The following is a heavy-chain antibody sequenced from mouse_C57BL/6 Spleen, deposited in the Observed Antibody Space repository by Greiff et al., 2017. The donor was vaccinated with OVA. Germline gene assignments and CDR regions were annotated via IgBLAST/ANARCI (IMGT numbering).Heavy chain of an antibody. Sequence: VQLQQSGAELVRPGASVQLSCTASGFNLKDDYMHWVKQRPEQGLAWIGWIDPANGDTDYASKFQGKATITADTSSNAAYLQLSSLTSEDTAVYYCTTAFAYWGQGTLVTVSA. J-gene: IGHJ3*01. V-gene: IGHV14-4*01. CDR1: GFNLKDDY. CDR3: TTAFAY. CDR2: IDPANGDT.